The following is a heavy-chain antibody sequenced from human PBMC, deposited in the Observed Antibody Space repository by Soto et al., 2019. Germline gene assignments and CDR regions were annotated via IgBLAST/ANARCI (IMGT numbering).Heavy chain of an antibody. CDR1: GYTFTMYG. Sequence: ASVKVSCKASGYTFTMYGISCVVQSPLRWLEWMGWISAYNGNTNYAQKLQGRVTMTTDTSTSTAYMELRSLRSDDTAVYYCAREGRDGYDNARYYGMDVWGQGTTVTVSS. CDR3: AREGRDGYDNARYYGMDV. J-gene: IGHJ6*02. V-gene: IGHV1-18*04. D-gene: IGHD5-12*01. CDR2: ISAYNGNT.